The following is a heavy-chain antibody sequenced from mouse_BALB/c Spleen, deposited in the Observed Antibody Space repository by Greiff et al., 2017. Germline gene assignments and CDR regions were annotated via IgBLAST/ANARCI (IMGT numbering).Heavy chain of an antibody. Sequence: VQLQQSGPELVKPGASVKMSCKASGYTFTSYVMHWVKQKPGQGLEWIGYINPYNDGTKYNEKFKGKATLTSDKSSSTAYMELSSLTSEDSAVYYCARGGTYNYGYAMDYWGQGTSVTVSS. D-gene: IGHD1-1*01. J-gene: IGHJ4*01. CDR2: INPYNDGT. V-gene: IGHV1-14*01. CDR1: GYTFTSYV. CDR3: ARGGTYNYGYAMDY.